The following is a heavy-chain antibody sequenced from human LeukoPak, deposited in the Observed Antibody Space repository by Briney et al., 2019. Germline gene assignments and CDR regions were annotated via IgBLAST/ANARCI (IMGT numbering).Heavy chain of an antibody. J-gene: IGHJ5*02. V-gene: IGHV4-39*07. CDR1: GGSISSSSYY. Sequence: ASETLSLTCTVSGGSISSSSYYWGWIRQPPGKGLEWIGSIYYSGSTYYNPSLKSRVTISVDTSKNQFSLKLSSVTAADTAVYYCARVSRGYSLKTPFDPWGQGTLVTVSS. CDR3: ARVSRGYSLKTPFDP. D-gene: IGHD5-18*01. CDR2: IYYSGST.